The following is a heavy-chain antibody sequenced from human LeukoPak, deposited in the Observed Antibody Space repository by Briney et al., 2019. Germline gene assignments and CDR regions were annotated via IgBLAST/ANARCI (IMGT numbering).Heavy chain of an antibody. D-gene: IGHD4-23*01. V-gene: IGHV3-33*06. J-gene: IGHJ3*02. CDR1: GFTFRTYG. CDR3: VKVKGPFNAFDI. Sequence: GGSLRLSCAASGFTFRTYGMHWVRQAPGKGLEWVVVIWSDGNNKFYADSVKGRFTISRDNSKNTLYLQMSSLRVEDTAVYYCVKVKGPFNAFDIWGQGTMVTVSS. CDR2: IWSDGNNK.